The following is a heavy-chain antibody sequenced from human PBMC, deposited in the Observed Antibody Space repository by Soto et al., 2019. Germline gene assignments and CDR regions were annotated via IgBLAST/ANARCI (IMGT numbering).Heavy chain of an antibody. CDR3: ARESYSSGWFDY. J-gene: IGHJ4*02. D-gene: IGHD6-19*01. Sequence: ETLSLTCSVSGGSISSYYWSWIRQPPGKGLEXIXXXYYSXXXDXXXXRKSRVTISVDTSKNQFSLKLSSVTAPDTAVYYCARESYSSGWFDYWGQGTLVTVSS. V-gene: IGHV4-59*01. CDR1: GGSISSYY. CDR2: XYYSXXX.